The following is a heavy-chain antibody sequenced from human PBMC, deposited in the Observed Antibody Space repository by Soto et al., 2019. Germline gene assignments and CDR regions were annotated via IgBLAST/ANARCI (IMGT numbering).Heavy chain of an antibody. CDR3: AMDLYGGSSRFDY. Sequence: QVQLVESGGGVVQPGRSLRLSCVASGCTFSNNGIHWVRQAPGKGLEWVAVISSDGSKKYYADSVKGRFTISRDNSKNTLYLQMNSLRAEDTAVYYCAMDLYGGSSRFDYWGQGTLVTVSS. J-gene: IGHJ4*02. CDR2: ISSDGSKK. CDR1: GCTFSNNG. V-gene: IGHV3-30*03. D-gene: IGHD2-15*01.